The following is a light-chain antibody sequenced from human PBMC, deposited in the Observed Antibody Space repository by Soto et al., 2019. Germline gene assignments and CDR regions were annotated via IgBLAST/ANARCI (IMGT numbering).Light chain of an antibody. CDR2: DVS. CDR3: SSYTSTSPYV. Sequence: QSVLAQPASVSGSPGQSITISCTGTSSDVGSFNLVSWYQQHPGKAPKLMIYDVSNRPSGVSTRFSGSKSGNTASLTISGLQAEDEADYYCSSYTSTSPYVFGTGTKVTV. J-gene: IGLJ1*01. CDR1: SSDVGSFNL. V-gene: IGLV2-14*02.